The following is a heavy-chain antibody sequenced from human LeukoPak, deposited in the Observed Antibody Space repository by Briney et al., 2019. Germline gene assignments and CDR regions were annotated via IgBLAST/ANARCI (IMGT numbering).Heavy chain of an antibody. J-gene: IGHJ4*02. Sequence: SETLSLTCTVSGGSISSSSYYWGWIRQPPGKGLEWIGSIYYSGSTYYNPSLKSRVTISVDTSKNQFSLKLSSVTAADTAVYYCARFDPTPNSDYFDYWGQGALVTVSS. V-gene: IGHV4-39*01. CDR1: GGSISSSSYY. CDR3: ARFDPTPNSDYFDY. D-gene: IGHD3-9*01. CDR2: IYYSGST.